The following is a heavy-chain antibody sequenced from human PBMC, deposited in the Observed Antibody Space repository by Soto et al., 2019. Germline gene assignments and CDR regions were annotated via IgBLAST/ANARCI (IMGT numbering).Heavy chain of an antibody. CDR2: ISHKSSAI. D-gene: IGHD4-17*01. V-gene: IGHV3-48*02. Sequence: EVQLVESGGGLVQPGGSLRLSCAASGFTFSNYAMNWVRQAPGKGLEWVSYISHKSSAIYHADSVKGRFTISRDNAKNSLYLQMNSLRDEDTAVYYCARDPYSSTTVNIMDYWGQGTLVTGSS. J-gene: IGHJ4*02. CDR3: ARDPYSSTTVNIMDY. CDR1: GFTFSNYA.